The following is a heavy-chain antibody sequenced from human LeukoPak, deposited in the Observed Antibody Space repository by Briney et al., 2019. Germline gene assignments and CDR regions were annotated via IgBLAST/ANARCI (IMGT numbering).Heavy chain of an antibody. V-gene: IGHV3-9*01. CDR3: AKDRFSSSWYYFDY. CDR2: ISWNSGSI. CDR1: GFTFSSYA. Sequence: GGSLRLSCAASGFTFSSYAMSWVRQAPGKGLEWVSGISWNSGSIGYADSVKGRFTISRDNAKNSLYLQMNSLRAEDTALYYCAKDRFSSSWYYFDYWGQGTLVTVSS. J-gene: IGHJ4*02. D-gene: IGHD6-13*01.